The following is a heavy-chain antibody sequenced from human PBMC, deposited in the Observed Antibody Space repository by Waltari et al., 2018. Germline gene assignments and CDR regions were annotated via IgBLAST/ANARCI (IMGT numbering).Heavy chain of an antibody. CDR3: GRIAFGDDGGYFQH. V-gene: IGHV4-39*01. Sequence: QLQLPESGPGLVKPSETLSLTCTVSGGSISSNHNWGWIRQPPGKGLEWMGNMQYRGSSFYNPSLKSRVTISLDTWSNQFSLRLSSVGAADTAVYFCGRIAFGDDGGYFQHWGQGTLVTVSS. D-gene: IGHD4-17*01. CDR1: GGSISSNHN. CDR2: MQYRGSS. J-gene: IGHJ1*01.